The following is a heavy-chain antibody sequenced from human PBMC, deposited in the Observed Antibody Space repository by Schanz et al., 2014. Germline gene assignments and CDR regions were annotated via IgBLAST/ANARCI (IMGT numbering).Heavy chain of an antibody. D-gene: IGHD2-8*01. J-gene: IGHJ3*01. Sequence: VHLEESGGGVVQPGRSLRLSCAASGFTFHTYDMHWVRQAPGKGLEWVAQISHDGHRDFYADSVKGRFTVSRDNGKKSLYLQINSRRAEDTAVYFCARDYESDLYSPRHDAFDVWGQGTVVTVSS. V-gene: IGHV3-30-3*01. CDR2: ISHDGHRD. CDR3: ARDYESDLYSPRHDAFDV. CDR1: GFTFHTYD.